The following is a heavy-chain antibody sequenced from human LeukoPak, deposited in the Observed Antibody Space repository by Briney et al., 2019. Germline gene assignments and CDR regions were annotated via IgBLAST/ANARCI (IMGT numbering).Heavy chain of an antibody. V-gene: IGHV1-69*04. J-gene: IGHJ4*02. CDR2: IIPTLGIA. D-gene: IGHD6-19*01. Sequence: SVKVSCKASGGTFSSYSITWVRPAPGQGLEWMGRIIPTLGIANYAQKFQGRVTITADKSTSTAYMELSSLRSEDTAVYYCAGEEKRGVTVAGTAFDYWGQGTLVTVSS. CDR3: AGEEKRGVTVAGTAFDY. CDR1: GGTFSSYS.